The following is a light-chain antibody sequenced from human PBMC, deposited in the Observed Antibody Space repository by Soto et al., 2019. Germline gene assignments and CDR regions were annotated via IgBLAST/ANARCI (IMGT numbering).Light chain of an antibody. V-gene: IGLV6-57*02. J-gene: IGLJ2*01. CDR1: SGTIANNY. CDR3: QSYIGRNYVV. Sequence: NFMLTQPHSVSESPGKTVTISCTGSSGTIANNYVQWYQQRPGSAPTTVIYEDDQRPSGVPDRFSGSIDSSSNSASLTISGLKTEDEADYYCQSYIGRNYVVFGGGTQLTVL. CDR2: EDD.